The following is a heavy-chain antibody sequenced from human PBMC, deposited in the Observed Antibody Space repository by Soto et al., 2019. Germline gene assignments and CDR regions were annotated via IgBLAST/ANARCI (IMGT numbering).Heavy chain of an antibody. CDR1: GGSISGSSYY. Sequence: SETLSLTCTVSGGSISGSSYYWGWIRQPPGKGLEWIGSIYYSGSTYYNPSLKSRVTISVDTSKNQFSLKLSSVTAADTAVYYCARGNIAAALVYWGQGTLVTVSS. D-gene: IGHD6-13*01. V-gene: IGHV4-39*01. J-gene: IGHJ4*02. CDR3: ARGNIAAALVY. CDR2: IYYSGST.